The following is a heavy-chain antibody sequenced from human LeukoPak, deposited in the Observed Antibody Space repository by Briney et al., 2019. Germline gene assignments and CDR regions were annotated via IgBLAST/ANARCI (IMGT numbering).Heavy chain of an antibody. D-gene: IGHD3-9*01. Sequence: SETLSLTCTVSGGSISSSSYYWSWIRQPPGKGLEWIGYIYYSGSTNYNPSLKSRVTISVDTSKNQFSLKLSSVTAADTAVYYCARSSILTGYWSGFDYWGQGTLVTVSS. CDR2: IYYSGST. V-gene: IGHV4-61*01. J-gene: IGHJ4*02. CDR1: GGSISSSSYY. CDR3: ARSSILTGYWSGFDY.